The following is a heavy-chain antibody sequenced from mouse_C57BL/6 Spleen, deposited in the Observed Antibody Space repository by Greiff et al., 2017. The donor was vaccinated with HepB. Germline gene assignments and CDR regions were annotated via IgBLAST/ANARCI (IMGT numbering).Heavy chain of an antibody. V-gene: IGHV1-74*01. D-gene: IGHD1-1*01. Sequence: QVQLKQSGAELVKPGASVKVSCKASGYTFTSYWMHWVKQRPGQGLEWIGRIHPSDSDTNYNQKFKGKATLTVDKSSSTAYMQLSSLTSEDSAVYYCAIEGNYYGSSYPFAYWGQGTLVTVSA. CDR3: AIEGNYYGSSYPFAY. CDR2: IHPSDSDT. J-gene: IGHJ3*01. CDR1: GYTFTSYW.